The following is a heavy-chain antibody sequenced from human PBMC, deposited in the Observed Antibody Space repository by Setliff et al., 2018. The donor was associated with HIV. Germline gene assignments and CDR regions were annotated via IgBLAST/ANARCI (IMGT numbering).Heavy chain of an antibody. V-gene: IGHV3-30*02. CDR3: AKEENYGEENWFDP. CDR2: IWYAGSNK. D-gene: IGHD4-17*01. J-gene: IGHJ5*02. Sequence: PVGSLRLSCAASGFTFSSYGMHWVRQAPGKGLEWVAVIWYAGSNKYYADSVKGRFTISRDNSKNTLYLQMNSLRAEDTAVYYCAKEENYGEENWFDPWGQGTLVTVSS. CDR1: GFTFSSYG.